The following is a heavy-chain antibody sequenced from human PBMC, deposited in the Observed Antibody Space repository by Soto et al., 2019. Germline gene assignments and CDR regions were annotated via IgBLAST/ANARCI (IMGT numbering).Heavy chain of an antibody. J-gene: IGHJ6*02. CDR1: GVNISSSSYY. CDR3: ARGGDYDFWSGYISNYYYYGMDV. CDR2: IYYSGST. V-gene: IGHV4-39*01. D-gene: IGHD3-3*01. Sequence: PSETLSLTCTVSGVNISSSSYYWGWIRKPPGKGLEWIGSIYYSGSTYYNPSLKSRVTISVDTSKNQFSLKLSSVTAADTAVYYCARGGDYDFWSGYISNYYYYGMDVWGQGTTVTVSS.